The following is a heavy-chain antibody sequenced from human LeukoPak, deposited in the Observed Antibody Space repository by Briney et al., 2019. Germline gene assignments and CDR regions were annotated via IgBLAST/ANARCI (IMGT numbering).Heavy chain of an antibody. D-gene: IGHD2-21*01. CDR3: AKDICGGDCYPPGGY. CDR1: GFTFSNYG. V-gene: IGHV3-30*02. Sequence: GGSLRLSCAASGFTFSNYGMHWVRQAPGKGLEWVAFIPYDGSNKYYADSLKGRFTISRDNSKNTLYLQMNSLRAEDTAIYYCAKDICGGDCYPPGGYWGQGTPVTVSS. CDR2: IPYDGSNK. J-gene: IGHJ4*02.